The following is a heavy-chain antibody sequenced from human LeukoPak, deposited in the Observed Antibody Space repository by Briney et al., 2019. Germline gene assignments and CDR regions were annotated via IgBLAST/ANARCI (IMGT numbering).Heavy chain of an antibody. Sequence: SETLSLTCTVSGGSISSYYWSWIRQPPGKGLEWIGYIYYSGSTNYNPSLKSRVTISVDTSKNQFSLKLSSVTAADTAVYYCARRSGSYFSGYYYYGMDVWGQGTTVTASS. CDR2: IYYSGST. D-gene: IGHD1-26*01. CDR1: GGSISSYY. CDR3: ARRSGSYFSGYYYYGMDV. J-gene: IGHJ6*02. V-gene: IGHV4-59*01.